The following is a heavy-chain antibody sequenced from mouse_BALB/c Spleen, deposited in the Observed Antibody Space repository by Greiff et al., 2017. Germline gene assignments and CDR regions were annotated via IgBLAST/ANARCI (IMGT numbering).Heavy chain of an antibody. D-gene: IGHD1-1*01. CDR1: GYSITSDYA. J-gene: IGHJ3*01. CDR2: ISYSGST. CDR3: ARNYYGSSWDWFAY. V-gene: IGHV3-2*02. Sequence: EVQLQQSGPGLVKPSQSLSLTCTVTGYSITSDYAWNWIRQFPGNKLEWMGYISYSGSTSYNPSLKSRISITRDTSKNQFFLQLNSVTTEDTATYYCARNYYGSSWDWFAYWGQGTLVTVSA.